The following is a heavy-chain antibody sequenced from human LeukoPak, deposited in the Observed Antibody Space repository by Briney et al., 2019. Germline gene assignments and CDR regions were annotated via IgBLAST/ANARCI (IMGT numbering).Heavy chain of an antibody. D-gene: IGHD6-13*01. CDR3: AKDLGDGSSWYSYYFDY. Sequence: GRSLRLSCAASGFTFSNYVMHWVRQAPGKGLGWVASISYDGRNKYYADSVKGRFTISRDNSKNTLYLQMNSLRAEDTAGYYCAKDLGDGSSWYSYYFDYWGQGTLVTVSS. CDR2: ISYDGRNK. CDR1: GFTFSNYV. V-gene: IGHV3-30*18. J-gene: IGHJ4*02.